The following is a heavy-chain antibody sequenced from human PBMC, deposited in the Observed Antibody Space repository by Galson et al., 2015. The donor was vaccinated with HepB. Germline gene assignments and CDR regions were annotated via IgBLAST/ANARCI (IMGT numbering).Heavy chain of an antibody. Sequence: CAISGDSVSSNSATWNWIRRSPSRGLEWLGRTYYRSKWFNDYAVSVKSRITINPDTSKNHFSLQLNSVTPEDTAVYYCAKDSTGTGIDYWGQGTLVTVSS. CDR1: GDSVSSNSAT. J-gene: IGHJ4*02. V-gene: IGHV6-1*01. CDR2: TYYRSKWFN. CDR3: AKDSTGTGIDY. D-gene: IGHD1-1*01.